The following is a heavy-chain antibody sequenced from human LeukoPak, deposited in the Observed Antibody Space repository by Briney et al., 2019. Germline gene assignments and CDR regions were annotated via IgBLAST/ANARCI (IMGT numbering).Heavy chain of an antibody. CDR3: ARKGRTVTTPPDY. CDR2: INHSGST. CDR1: GGSFSGYY. J-gene: IGHJ4*02. Sequence: SETLSLTCAVYGGSFSGYYWRWIRQPPGRGVEWIGEINHSGSTNYNPSLKSRVTISVDTSKNQFSLKLSSVTAADTAVYYCARKGRTVTTPPDYWGQGTLVTVSS. V-gene: IGHV4-34*01. D-gene: IGHD4-17*01.